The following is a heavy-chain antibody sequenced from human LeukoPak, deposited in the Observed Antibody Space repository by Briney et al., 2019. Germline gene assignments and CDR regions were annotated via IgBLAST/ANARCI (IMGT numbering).Heavy chain of an antibody. V-gene: IGHV1-69*04. CDR1: LGTLTSYA. CDR2: GIPIFGIA. Sequence: SETVSCKASLGTLTSYAISWVRQAPGDGLEWMGRGIPIFGIANYAQKFQGRVTITADKSTSTAYMELSSLRSEDTAVYYCARDDSGSYYGDYWGQGTLVTVSS. D-gene: IGHD1-26*01. J-gene: IGHJ4*02. CDR3: ARDDSGSYYGDY.